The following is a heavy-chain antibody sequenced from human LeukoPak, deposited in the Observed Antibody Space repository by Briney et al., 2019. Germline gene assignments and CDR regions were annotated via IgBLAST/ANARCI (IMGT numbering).Heavy chain of an antibody. CDR1: GFTFDDYA. D-gene: IGHD4-17*01. CDR3: AKDLDYGDPPGAFDI. CDR2: ISWNSGSI. J-gene: IGHJ3*02. V-gene: IGHV3-9*01. Sequence: GRSLRLSCAASGFTFDDYAMHWVRQAPGKGLEWVSGISWNSGSIGYADSVKGRFTISRDNAKNSLYLQMNSLRAEDTAVYYCAKDLDYGDPPGAFDIWGQGTMVTVSS.